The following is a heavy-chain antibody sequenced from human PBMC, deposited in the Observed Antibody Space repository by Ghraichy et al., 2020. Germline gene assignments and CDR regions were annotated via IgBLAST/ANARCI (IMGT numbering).Heavy chain of an antibody. CDR2: INHSGST. D-gene: IGHD6-19*01. Sequence: SETLSLTCAVYGGSFSGYYWSWIRQPPGKGLEWIGEINHSGSTNYNPSLKSRVTISVDTSKNQFSLKLSSVTAADTAVYYCARVRWLVRRGIDYWGQGTLVTVSS. CDR3: ARVRWLVRRGIDY. CDR1: GGSFSGYY. J-gene: IGHJ4*02. V-gene: IGHV4-34*01.